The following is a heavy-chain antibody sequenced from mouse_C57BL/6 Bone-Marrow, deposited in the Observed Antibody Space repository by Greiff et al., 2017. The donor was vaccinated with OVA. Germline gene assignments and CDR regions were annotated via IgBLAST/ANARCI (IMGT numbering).Heavy chain of an antibody. CDR3: ARRGDYDYDDGDY. CDR1: GYTFTNYW. CDR2: IYPGGGYT. D-gene: IGHD2-4*01. Sequence: VQGVESGAELVRPGTSVKMSCKASGYTFTNYWIGWAKQRPGHGLEWIGDIYPGGGYTNYNEKFKGKATLTADKSSSTAYMQFSSLTSEDSAIYYCARRGDYDYDDGDYWGQGTTLTVSS. V-gene: IGHV1-63*01. J-gene: IGHJ2*01.